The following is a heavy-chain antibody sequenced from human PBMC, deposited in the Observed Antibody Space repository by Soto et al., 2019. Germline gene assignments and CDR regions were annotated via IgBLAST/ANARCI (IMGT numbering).Heavy chain of an antibody. J-gene: IGHJ5*02. V-gene: IGHV4-59*01. D-gene: IGHD3-16*02. Sequence: SETLSLTCTVFGGSIDDYYWSWIRQSPGKGLEWIGHISDRGTTDYNPSLESRVTISVDRSKKQFSLKVTSVTAADTAVYYCARDRWTARANWFDPWGQGTQVTVSS. CDR3: ARDRWTARANWFDP. CDR1: GGSIDDYY. CDR2: ISDRGTT.